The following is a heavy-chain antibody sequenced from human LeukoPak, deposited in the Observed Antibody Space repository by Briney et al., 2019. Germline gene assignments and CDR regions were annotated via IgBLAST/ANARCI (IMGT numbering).Heavy chain of an antibody. CDR1: GFTFSSYG. J-gene: IGHJ6*02. V-gene: IGHV3-33*01. Sequence: GSLRLSCAASGFTFSSYGMHWVRQAPGKGLEWVAVIWYDGSNKYYADSVKGRFTISRDNSKNTLYLQMNSLRAEDTAVYYCAREFNYYGSGYGMDVWGQGTTVTVSS. CDR2: IWYDGSNK. D-gene: IGHD3-10*01. CDR3: AREFNYYGSGYGMDV.